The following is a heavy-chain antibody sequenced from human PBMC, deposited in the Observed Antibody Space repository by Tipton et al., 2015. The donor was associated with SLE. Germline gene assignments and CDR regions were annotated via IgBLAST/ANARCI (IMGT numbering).Heavy chain of an antibody. CDR2: MNPNSGNT. CDR3: TAGSAAFDI. Sequence: QSGPEVKKPGASVKVSCKASGYTFTSYDINWVRQATGQGLEWMRWMNPNSGNTGYAQKVQPRVTMTRNTSISTAYMELSSPRSDDYAGYYGTAGSAAFDIWGQGTMVTVSS. V-gene: IGHV1-8*01. CDR1: GYTFTSYD. J-gene: IGHJ3*02.